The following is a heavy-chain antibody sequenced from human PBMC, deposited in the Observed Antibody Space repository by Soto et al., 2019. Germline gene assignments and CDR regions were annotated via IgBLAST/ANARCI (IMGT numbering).Heavy chain of an antibody. D-gene: IGHD1-20*01. J-gene: IGHJ4*02. CDR3: ARGNWNDFDY. Sequence: ASVKVSCKASGYTFTIYYMQWVRQAPGQGLEWMGIINPSGGSTSYAQKFQGRVTMTRDTSTSTVYMELSSPRSEDTAVYYCARGNWNDFDYWGQGTLVTVSS. V-gene: IGHV1-46*01. CDR2: INPSGGST. CDR1: GYTFTIYY.